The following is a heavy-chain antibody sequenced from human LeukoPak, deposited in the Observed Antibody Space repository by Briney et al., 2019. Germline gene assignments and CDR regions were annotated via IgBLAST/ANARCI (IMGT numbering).Heavy chain of an antibody. V-gene: IGHV3-23*01. Sequence: GGSLRLSCAASGFTFSNHGMSWVRQAPGKGLEWVSSISANSFYTYYADSVKGRFTISRDNSKNTLFLQMNNLRAEDTAVYYCARLEKNSYYYMDVWGKGTAVTVSS. CDR2: ISANSFYT. J-gene: IGHJ6*03. D-gene: IGHD1-1*01. CDR1: GFTFSNHG. CDR3: ARLEKNSYYYMDV.